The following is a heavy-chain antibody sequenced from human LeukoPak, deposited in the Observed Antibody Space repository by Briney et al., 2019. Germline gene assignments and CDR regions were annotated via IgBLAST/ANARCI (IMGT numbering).Heavy chain of an antibody. Sequence: SETLSLTCAVYGGSFSGYYWSWIRQPPRKGLEWIGEINHSGSTNYNPSLKSRVTISVDTSKNQFSLKLSSVTAADTAVYYCARGSPGYSGYPLDYWGQGTLVTVSS. CDR1: GGSFSGYY. CDR2: INHSGST. D-gene: IGHD5-12*01. J-gene: IGHJ4*02. V-gene: IGHV4-34*01. CDR3: ARGSPGYSGYPLDY.